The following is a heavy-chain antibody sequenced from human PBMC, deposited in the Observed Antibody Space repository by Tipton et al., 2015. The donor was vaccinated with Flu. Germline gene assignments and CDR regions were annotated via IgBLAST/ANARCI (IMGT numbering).Heavy chain of an antibody. Sequence: TLSLTCTVSGGSISSSSYYWGWIRQPPGKGLGWIGSIYYSGNTYNNPSLNSRVTVSADTSKNQFSLNLSSVTAADTAVYFCARAMGYCSTVSCAEAFDIWGQGTMVTVSS. D-gene: IGHD2-2*01. CDR1: GGSISSSSYY. V-gene: IGHV4-39*07. J-gene: IGHJ3*02. CDR3: ARAMGYCSTVSCAEAFDI. CDR2: IYYSGNT.